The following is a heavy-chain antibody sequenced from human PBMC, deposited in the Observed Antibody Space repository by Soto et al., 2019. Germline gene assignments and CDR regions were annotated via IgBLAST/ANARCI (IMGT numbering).Heavy chain of an antibody. V-gene: IGHV3-9*01. Sequence: GGSLRLSCAASGFTFDDYAMHWVRQAPGKGLEWVSGISWNSGSIGYADSVKGRFTISRDNAKNSLYLQMNSLRAEDTALYYCAKDIMGDYYGSGSYYNGWFDPWGQGTLVTVSS. CDR3: AKDIMGDYYGSGSYYNGWFDP. CDR2: ISWNSGSI. D-gene: IGHD3-10*01. J-gene: IGHJ5*02. CDR1: GFTFDDYA.